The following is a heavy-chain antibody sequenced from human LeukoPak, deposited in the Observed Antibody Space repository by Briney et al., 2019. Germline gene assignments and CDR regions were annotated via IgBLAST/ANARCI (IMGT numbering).Heavy chain of an antibody. V-gene: IGHV4-30-4*01. J-gene: IGHJ4*02. CDR1: GGSISSGDYY. Sequence: SETLSLTCTVSGGSISSGDYYWSWIRQPPGKGLEWIGYIYYSGSTYYNPSLNSRVTISVDTSKNQFSPKLSSVTAADTAVYYCARDGADSSGWYHDFDYWGQGTLVTVSS. CDR3: ARDGADSSGWYHDFDY. D-gene: IGHD6-19*01. CDR2: IYYSGST.